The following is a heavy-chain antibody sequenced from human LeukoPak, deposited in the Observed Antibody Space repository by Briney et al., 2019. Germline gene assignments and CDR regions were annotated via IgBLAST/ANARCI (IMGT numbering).Heavy chain of an antibody. Sequence: GGSLGLSCAASGFTFSSYAMSWVRQAPGKGLEWVSAISGGGDSTYFADSVKGRFTISRDISKNTLYLQMNSLRAEDTAVYYCAKHYYGSGSYYTNWGQGTLVTVSS. CDR2: ISGGGDST. J-gene: IGHJ4*02. CDR1: GFTFSSYA. D-gene: IGHD3-10*01. CDR3: AKHYYGSGSYYTN. V-gene: IGHV3-23*01.